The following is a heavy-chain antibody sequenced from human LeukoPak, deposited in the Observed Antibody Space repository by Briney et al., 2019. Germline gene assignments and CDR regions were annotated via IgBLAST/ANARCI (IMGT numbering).Heavy chain of an antibody. V-gene: IGHV4-59*01. CDR3: ARAFAGDAFDI. J-gene: IGHJ3*02. CDR2: ISNRGNS. Sequence: SETLSLTCTVSGDSLSSYYWSWIRQPPGKGLEWIGHISNRGNSNYNPSLKPRVTISVDTSKNQFSLKLSSVTAADTAVYYCARAFAGDAFDIWGQGTMVTVSS. CDR1: GDSLSSYY.